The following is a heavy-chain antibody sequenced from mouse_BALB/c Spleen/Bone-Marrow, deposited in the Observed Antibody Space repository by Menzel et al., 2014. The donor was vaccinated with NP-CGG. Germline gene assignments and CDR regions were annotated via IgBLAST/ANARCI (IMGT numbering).Heavy chain of an antibody. Sequence: VKLMESGVELMKPGASVKISCKATGYTFXSYWIEWVKQRPGHGLEWIGEILPGSGSTNYNEKFKGKATFTADTSSNTAYMQLSSLTSEDSAVYYCARSTGTWDYWGQGTTLTVSS. D-gene: IGHD4-1*02. J-gene: IGHJ2*01. CDR2: ILPGSGST. CDR1: GYTFXSYW. V-gene: IGHV1-9*01. CDR3: ARSTGTWDY.